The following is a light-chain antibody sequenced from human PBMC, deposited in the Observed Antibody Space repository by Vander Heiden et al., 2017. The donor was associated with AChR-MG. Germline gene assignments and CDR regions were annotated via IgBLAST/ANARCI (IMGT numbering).Light chain of an antibody. J-gene: IGLJ1*01. CDR3: QSYDSSLSGSYV. CDR2: GNS. V-gene: IGLV1-40*01. CDR1: SSNIGAGYD. Sequence: QSVLTQPPSVSRAPGPRVTISCTGSSSNIGAGYDVHWYQQLPGTAPKLLIYGNSNRPSGVPDRFAGSKSGTSASLAITGLQAEDEADYYCQSYDSSLSGSYVFGTGTKVTVL.